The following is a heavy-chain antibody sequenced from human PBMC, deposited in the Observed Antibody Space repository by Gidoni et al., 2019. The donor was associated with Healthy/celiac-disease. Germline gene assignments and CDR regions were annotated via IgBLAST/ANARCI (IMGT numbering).Heavy chain of an antibody. CDR1: GFTFSSYV. CDR2: ISGSGGST. V-gene: IGHV3-23*01. CDR3: AGGGYSYGCFDY. Sequence: EVRRCGSGGGSLQPVGSPRLSCAASGFTFSSYVMCWVSQAPGKGLGWVSAISGSGGSTYYAVSVKGRFTSSRDKSKNTLYLQMNSLRAEDTDVYYCAGGGYSYGCFDYWGQGTLVTVSS. D-gene: IGHD5-18*01. J-gene: IGHJ4*02.